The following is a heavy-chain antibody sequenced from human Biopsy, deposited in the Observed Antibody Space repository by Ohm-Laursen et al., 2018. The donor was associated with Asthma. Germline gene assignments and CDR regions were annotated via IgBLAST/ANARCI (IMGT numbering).Heavy chain of an antibody. Sequence: SLRLSCAASGFTFSSYAMHWVRQAPGKGLEWVAVISYDGSNKYYADSVKGRFTISRDNSKNTLYLQMNSLRAEDTAVYYCARDAWELQKPYAYYFDYWGQGTLVPVSS. CDR3: ARDAWELQKPYAYYFDY. D-gene: IGHD4-11*01. J-gene: IGHJ4*02. V-gene: IGHV3-30-3*01. CDR2: ISYDGSNK. CDR1: GFTFSSYA.